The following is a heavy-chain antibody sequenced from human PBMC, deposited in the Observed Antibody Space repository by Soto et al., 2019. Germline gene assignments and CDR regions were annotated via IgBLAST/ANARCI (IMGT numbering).Heavy chain of an antibody. J-gene: IGHJ4*01. Sequence: ASVKVSCKASGYTFTGYFLHWVRQAPGQGLEWMGYISPNNGGTYYAQKFQGWVTMTRDTSISTAYMDLSGLTSADTAVYYCARSLSTIGARPDYWGHGTLVTVSS. V-gene: IGHV1-2*04. CDR1: GYTFTGYF. D-gene: IGHD6-6*01. CDR2: ISPNNGGT. CDR3: ARSLSTIGARPDY.